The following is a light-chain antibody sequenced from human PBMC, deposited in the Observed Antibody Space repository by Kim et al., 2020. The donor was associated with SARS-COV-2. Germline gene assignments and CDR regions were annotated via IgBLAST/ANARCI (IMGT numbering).Light chain of an antibody. CDR1: QDITTY. J-gene: IGKJ5*01. CDR3: QQNDNLPPT. Sequence: ASVGDRVPITCRASQDITTYLNWYQHKPGKAPNLLISDASNLETGVPSRFSGSGSGTDFILTISSLQPEDIATYYCQQNDNLPPTFGQGTRLEIK. V-gene: IGKV1-33*01. CDR2: DAS.